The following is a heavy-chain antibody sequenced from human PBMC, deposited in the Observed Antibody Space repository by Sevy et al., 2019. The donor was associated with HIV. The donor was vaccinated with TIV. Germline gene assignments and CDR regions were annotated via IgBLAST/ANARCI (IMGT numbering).Heavy chain of an antibody. CDR1: GGSISSYY. CDR3: ARDSSTGITVHGVVTYGMDV. D-gene: IGHD3-3*01. V-gene: IGHV4-59*01. Sequence: SETLSLTCAVSGGSISSYYWTXXRQPPGKGLEWIGYVNYRGSTNYNPSLKSRLTMSVDISKNQFSLKLTSVTAADTAVYYCARDSSTGITVHGVVTYGMDVWGQGTTVTVSS. J-gene: IGHJ6*02. CDR2: VNYRGST.